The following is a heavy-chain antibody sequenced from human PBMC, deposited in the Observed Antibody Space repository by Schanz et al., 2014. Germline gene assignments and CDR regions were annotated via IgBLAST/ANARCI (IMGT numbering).Heavy chain of an antibody. CDR2: ISFDGRNT. CDR1: GFTFRNYG. Sequence: VQLLESGGGLVQPGGSLRLSCAASGFTFRNYGLHWVRQAPGKGLEWVGFISFDGRNTGYAHSVKGRFTISRDNSKNTVNLQMNSLRAEDTAVYYCAKEKEEVAADGSFFDYWGQGTLVTVSS. J-gene: IGHJ4*02. CDR3: AKEKEEVAADGSFFDY. V-gene: IGHV3-30*18. D-gene: IGHD6-13*01.